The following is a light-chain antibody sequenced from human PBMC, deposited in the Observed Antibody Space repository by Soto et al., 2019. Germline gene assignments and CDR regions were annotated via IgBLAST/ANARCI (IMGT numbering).Light chain of an antibody. V-gene: IGKV3-15*01. CDR1: QSVGSN. J-gene: IGKJ4*01. CDR3: HQYDNWLT. CDR2: GAS. Sequence: EVVMTQSPATLSVSPGERATLSCRASQSVGSNLAWYQQKPGQAPRLLIYGASTRATGIPARFSGSGSGTEFTLTISSLQSEDFAVYYCHQYDNWLTFGGGTKV.